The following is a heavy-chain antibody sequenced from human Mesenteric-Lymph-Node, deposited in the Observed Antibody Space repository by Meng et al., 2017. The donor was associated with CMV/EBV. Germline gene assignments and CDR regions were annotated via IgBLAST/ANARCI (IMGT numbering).Heavy chain of an antibody. CDR3: ARRTSKSYYEVDFDL. CDR1: GGSISSSSYY. D-gene: IGHD1-26*01. Sequence: GSLRLSCSVSGGSISSSSYYWGWIRQPPGKGLEWIGSIYYSGTTFYNPSLKSRVTISVDTSKNQFSLKLSSVTAADTAVYYCARRTSKSYYEVDFDLWGQGTLVTVSS. V-gene: IGHV4-39*01. CDR2: IYYSGTT. J-gene: IGHJ4*02.